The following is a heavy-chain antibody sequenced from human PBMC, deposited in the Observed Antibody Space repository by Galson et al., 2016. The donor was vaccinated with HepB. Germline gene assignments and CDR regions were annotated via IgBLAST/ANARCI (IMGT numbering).Heavy chain of an antibody. Sequence: SLRLSCAASGFVFSTDAMHWVRQAPGRGLEWVAVILFDGSNKYYADSVKGRFTISRDNSNSTLYLQMNSLRAEDTAVYYCARDPFPWFKAFENYSYLGMDVWGQGTTVTVSS. CDR2: ILFDGSNK. CDR1: GFVFSTDA. V-gene: IGHV3-30*03. D-gene: IGHD3-10*01. CDR3: ARDPFPWFKAFENYSYLGMDV. J-gene: IGHJ6*02.